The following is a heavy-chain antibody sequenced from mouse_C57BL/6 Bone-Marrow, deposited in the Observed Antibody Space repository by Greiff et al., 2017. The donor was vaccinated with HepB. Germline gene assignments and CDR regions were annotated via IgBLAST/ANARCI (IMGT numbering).Heavy chain of an antibody. V-gene: IGHV1-76*01. CDR2: IYPGSGNT. D-gene: IGHD2-2*01. CDR1: GYTFTDYY. Sequence: VQLQQSGAELVRPGASVKLSCKASGYTFTDYYINWVKQRPGQGLEWIARIYPGSGNTYYNEKFKGKATLTAEKSSSTAYMQLSSLTSEDSAVYFCARLNGFHYAMDYWGQGTSVTVSS. CDR3: ARLNGFHYAMDY. J-gene: IGHJ4*01.